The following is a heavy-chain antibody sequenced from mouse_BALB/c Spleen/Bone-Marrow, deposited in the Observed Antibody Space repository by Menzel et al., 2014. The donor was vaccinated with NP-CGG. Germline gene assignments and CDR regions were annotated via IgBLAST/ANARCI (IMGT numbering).Heavy chain of an antibody. CDR2: IDPANGNT. CDR1: GFNIKYTY. V-gene: IGHV14-3*02. CDR3: ASYYYGSSGFAY. D-gene: IGHD1-1*01. J-gene: IGHJ3*01. Sequence: EVQLVESGAELVKPGASVKLSCTASGFNIKYTYMHWVKQRPEQGLEWIGRIDPANGNTKYDPKFQGKATITADTSSNTAYLQLSSLTSEDTAVYYCASYYYGSSGFAYWGQGTLVTVSA.